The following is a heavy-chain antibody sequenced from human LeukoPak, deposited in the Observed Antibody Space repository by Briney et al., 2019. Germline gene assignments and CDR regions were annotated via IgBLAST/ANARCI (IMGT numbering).Heavy chain of an antibody. CDR1: GFTFSSYA. Sequence: GGSLRLSCAASGFTFSSYAMSWVRQAPGKGLEWVSAISGSGGSTYYADSVKGRFTISRDNSKNTLYLQVNSLRAEDTAVYYCANGGLYYDILTGYSASYYFDYWGQGTLVTVSS. CDR2: ISGSGGST. J-gene: IGHJ4*02. V-gene: IGHV3-23*01. D-gene: IGHD3-9*01. CDR3: ANGGLYYDILTGYSASYYFDY.